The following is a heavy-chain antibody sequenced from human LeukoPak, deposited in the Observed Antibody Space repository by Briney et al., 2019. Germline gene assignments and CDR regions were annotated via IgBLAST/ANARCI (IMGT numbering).Heavy chain of an antibody. V-gene: IGHV3-20*04. CDR2: INWNGDST. CDR1: GFTFDDYG. J-gene: IGHJ4*02. CDR3: ASHRDGGNLHFDY. D-gene: IGHD4-23*01. Sequence: PGGSLRLSCAASGFTFDDYGMSWVRQAPGKGLEWVSGINWNGDSTGYADSVKGRFTISRDNAKNSLYLQMNSLRAEDTALYYCASHRDGGNLHFDYWGQGTLVTVSS.